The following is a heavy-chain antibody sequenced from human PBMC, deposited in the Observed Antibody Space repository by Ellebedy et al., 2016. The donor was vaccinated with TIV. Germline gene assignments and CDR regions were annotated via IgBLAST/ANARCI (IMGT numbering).Heavy chain of an antibody. D-gene: IGHD3-10*01. CDR3: AKQIMVRTVLRLGGVGMDV. CDR2: VSAIGGST. V-gene: IGHV3-23*01. CDR1: GFTFSSYA. Sequence: PGGSLRPSCPASGFTFSSYAMSWVRQAPGKGLEWVPTVSAIGGSTFYADSVKGRFTVSRDNFKKTVYLQMNSLRAEDQYVYYGAKQIMVRTVLRLGGVGMDVWGQGTTVTVSS. J-gene: IGHJ6*02.